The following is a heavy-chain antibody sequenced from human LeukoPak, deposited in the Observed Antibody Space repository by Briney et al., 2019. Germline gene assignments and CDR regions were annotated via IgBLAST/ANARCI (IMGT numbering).Heavy chain of an antibody. J-gene: IGHJ4*02. D-gene: IGHD2-21*02. CDR1: GFTFSSYA. CDR3: ANHLNCGGDCKRWETNDY. Sequence: PGGSLRLSCAASGFTFSSYAMSWVRQAPGKGLEWVSAISGSGGSTYYADSVKGRFTISSDNSKNTLYLQMNSLRAEDTAVYYCANHLNCGGDCKRWETNDYWGQGTLVTVSS. CDR2: ISGSGGST. V-gene: IGHV3-23*01.